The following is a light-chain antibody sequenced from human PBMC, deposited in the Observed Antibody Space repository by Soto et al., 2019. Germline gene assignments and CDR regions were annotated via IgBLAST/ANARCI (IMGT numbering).Light chain of an antibody. CDR1: TRDVGAYNF. CDR2: EVT. V-gene: IGLV2-8*01. Sequence: QSVLTQPPSASGSPGQSITISCTGTTRDVGAYNFVSWYRQLPGKAPKLLIYEVTKRPSGVPDRFSGSKSGNTASLTVSGLQAEDEADYYGSSYAGSATFVVVGGGTKLTVL. J-gene: IGLJ2*01. CDR3: SSYAGSATFVV.